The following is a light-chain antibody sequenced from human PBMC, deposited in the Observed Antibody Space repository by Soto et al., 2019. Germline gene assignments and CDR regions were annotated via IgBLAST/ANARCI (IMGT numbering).Light chain of an antibody. Sequence: QSVLTQPPSVSAAPGQTVTISCSGSSSNIGSNYVSWYQQLPGTAPKLLIYDNNQRPSGIPDRFSASKSGTSATLGITGLQTGDDADYYCGTWDSSLSTNVFGTGTKVTVL. CDR1: SSNIGSNY. J-gene: IGLJ1*01. V-gene: IGLV1-51*01. CDR3: GTWDSSLSTNV. CDR2: DNN.